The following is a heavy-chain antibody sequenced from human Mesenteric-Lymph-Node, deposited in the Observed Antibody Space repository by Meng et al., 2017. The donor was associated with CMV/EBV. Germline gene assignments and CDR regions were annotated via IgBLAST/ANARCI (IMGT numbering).Heavy chain of an antibody. Sequence: GESLKISCIASGFTFSNYWMHWVRQTPGMGLLWVSRVNSDGSSTSYADSVKGRFTISRDNAKNTLYLQMNRLRAEDTAVYYCARDGAQIYYYDTSGFFGWGQGTLVTVSS. CDR2: VNSDGSST. V-gene: IGHV3-74*01. D-gene: IGHD3-22*01. CDR1: GFTFSNYW. J-gene: IGHJ4*02. CDR3: ARDGAQIYYYDTSGFFG.